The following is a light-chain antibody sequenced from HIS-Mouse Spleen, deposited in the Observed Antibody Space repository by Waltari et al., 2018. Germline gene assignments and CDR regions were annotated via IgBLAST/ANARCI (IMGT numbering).Light chain of an antibody. Sequence: SYELTQPPSVSVSPGQTARITCPGAALPKKYAYWYQQKSGQAPVLVIYEDSKRPSGIPERFSGYSSGTMATLTISGAQVEDEADYYCYSTDSSGNHRVFGGGTKLTVL. CDR2: EDS. V-gene: IGLV3-10*01. CDR1: ALPKKY. J-gene: IGLJ2*01. CDR3: YSTDSSGNHRV.